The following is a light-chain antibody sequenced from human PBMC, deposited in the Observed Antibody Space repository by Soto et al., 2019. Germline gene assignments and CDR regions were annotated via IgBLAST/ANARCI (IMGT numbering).Light chain of an antibody. CDR2: GVT. Sequence: QSVLTQPASVSGSPGQSITISCTGTGSDIGAYEHVSWYQHLPGKAPKLMIYGVTNRPSGVSNRFAGSKSGNTASLTISGLQAGDEADYYCNSYTSANNYVLGNGTKLT. CDR3: NSYTSANNYV. V-gene: IGLV2-14*01. CDR1: GSDIGAYEH. J-gene: IGLJ1*01.